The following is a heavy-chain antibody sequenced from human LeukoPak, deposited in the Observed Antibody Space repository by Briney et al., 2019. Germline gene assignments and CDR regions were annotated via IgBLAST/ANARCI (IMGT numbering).Heavy chain of an antibody. J-gene: IGHJ6*03. Sequence: SETLSLTCAVYVGSLSGYYWSWIRQPPGKGLEWIGEIIHSGSTNYNSSLKSRVTISVDTSKNQFSLKLSSVTAADTAVYYCARGYYGSGSHCCHMDVWGKGTTITVS. CDR1: VGSLSGYY. V-gene: IGHV4-34*01. CDR3: ARGYYGSGSHCCHMDV. CDR2: IIHSGST. D-gene: IGHD3-10*01.